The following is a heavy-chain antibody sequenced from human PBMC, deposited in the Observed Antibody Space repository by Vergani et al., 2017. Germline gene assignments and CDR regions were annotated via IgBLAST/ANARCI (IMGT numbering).Heavy chain of an antibody. CDR1: GFTFSSFG. V-gene: IGHV3-30*02. CDR3: AKDPSSKYYFDY. J-gene: IGHJ4*02. Sequence: QVQLVESGGGVVQPGGSLRLSCAASGFTFSSFGMHWVRQAPGKGLEWVAFIGYDGSNKYYADSVKGRFTISRDNSKNTLYLRMNSLRAEDTAVYYCAKDPSSKYYFDYWGQGTLVTVSS. CDR2: IGYDGSNK. D-gene: IGHD6-6*01.